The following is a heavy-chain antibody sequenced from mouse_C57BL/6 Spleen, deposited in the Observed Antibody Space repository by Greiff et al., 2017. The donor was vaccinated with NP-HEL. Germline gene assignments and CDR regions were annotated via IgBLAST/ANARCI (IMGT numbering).Heavy chain of an antibody. CDR1: GFTFSSYA. CDR2: ISDGGSYT. D-gene: IGHD1-1*01. V-gene: IGHV5-4*01. Sequence: EVQVVESGGGLVKPGGSLKLSCAASGFTFSSYAMSWVRQTPEKRLEWVATISDGGSYTYYPDNVKGRFTISRDNAKNNLYLQMSHLKSEDTAMYYCAREGSYGSSYRFDYWGQGTTLTVSS. J-gene: IGHJ2*01. CDR3: AREGSYGSSYRFDY.